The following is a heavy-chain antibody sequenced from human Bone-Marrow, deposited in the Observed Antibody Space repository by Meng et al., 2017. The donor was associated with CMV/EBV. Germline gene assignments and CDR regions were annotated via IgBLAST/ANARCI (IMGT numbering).Heavy chain of an antibody. Sequence: GESLKISCAASGFIFSSYGMHWVRQAPGKGLEWVAFIRYDGSNKYYADSVKGRFTISRDNSKNTLYLQMNSLRAEDTAVYYCAKPNYGSGSYIDYWGQGTLVTVSS. CDR2: IRYDGSNK. J-gene: IGHJ4*02. CDR3: AKPNYGSGSYIDY. D-gene: IGHD3-10*01. CDR1: GFIFSSYG. V-gene: IGHV3-30*02.